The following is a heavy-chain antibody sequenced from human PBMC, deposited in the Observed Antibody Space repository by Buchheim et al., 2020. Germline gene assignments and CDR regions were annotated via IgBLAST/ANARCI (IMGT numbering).Heavy chain of an antibody. D-gene: IGHD5-18*01. Sequence: QVQLVESGGGVVQPGRSLRLSCAASGFTFSSYGMHWVRQAPGKGLEWVAVIWYDGSNKYYAGSVKGRFTISRDNSKNTLYLQMNSLRAEDTAVYYCARDRTAMFPNWFDPWGQGTL. J-gene: IGHJ5*02. CDR1: GFTFSSYG. CDR2: IWYDGSNK. CDR3: ARDRTAMFPNWFDP. V-gene: IGHV3-33*01.